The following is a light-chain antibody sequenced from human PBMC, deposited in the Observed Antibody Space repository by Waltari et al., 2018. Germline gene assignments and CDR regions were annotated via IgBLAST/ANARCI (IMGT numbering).Light chain of an antibody. J-gene: IGKJ2*01. CDR3: QQYGSSVMYT. V-gene: IGKV3-20*01. CDR2: GAS. Sequence: EIVLTQSPGTLSLSPGERATPSCRASQSLTRRYLAWYQQKPGQAPRHLIYGASSRAAGIPDRFSGSGSVTDFPLTISRLEPEDFAVYYCQQYGSSVMYTFGQGTKLEIK. CDR1: QSLTRRY.